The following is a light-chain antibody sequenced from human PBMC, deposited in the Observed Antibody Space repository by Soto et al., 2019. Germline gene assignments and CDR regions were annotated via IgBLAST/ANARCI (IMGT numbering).Light chain of an antibody. Sequence: QSLLTQPPSASGTPGQRVTISCSGSSSNIGSNTVNWYQQLPGTAPKLLIYNNNRRPSGVPDRFSGSKSGTSASLAISGLQSEDEADYYCAAWDDSLNGYVFGTGTKLTVL. V-gene: IGLV1-44*01. CDR3: AAWDDSLNGYV. CDR2: NNN. CDR1: SSNIGSNT. J-gene: IGLJ1*01.